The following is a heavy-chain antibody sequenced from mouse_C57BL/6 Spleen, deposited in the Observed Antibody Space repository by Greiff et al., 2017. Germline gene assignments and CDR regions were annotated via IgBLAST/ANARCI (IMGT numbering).Heavy chain of an antibody. D-gene: IGHD3-2*01. Sequence: EVQLLQSGTELVKPGASVKISCKASGYTFTDYCMHWVKQSHGKSLEWIGDINPNNGGTSYNQKFKGKATLTVDKSSSTAYMERRSLTSEDSAVYYCARGVGKDSSGYFDYWGQGTTLTVAS. CDR2: INPNNGGT. V-gene: IGHV1-26*01. CDR1: GYTFTDYC. CDR3: ARGVGKDSSGYFDY. J-gene: IGHJ2*01.